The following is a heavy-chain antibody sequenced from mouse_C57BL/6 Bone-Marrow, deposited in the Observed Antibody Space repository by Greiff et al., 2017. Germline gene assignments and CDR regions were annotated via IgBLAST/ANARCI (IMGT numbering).Heavy chain of an antibody. D-gene: IGHD2-5*01. CDR3: ASVGFSNYAYYAMDY. Sequence: VQLQESGAELVKPGASVKLSCKASGYTFTTYPIEWMKQNHGKSLEWIGNFHPYNDDTKYNEKFKGKATLTVEKSSSTAYLEPSRLTSADSAVYYCASVGFSNYAYYAMDYWGQGTTVTVSS. CDR1: GYTFTTYP. V-gene: IGHV1-47*01. CDR2: FHPYNDDT. J-gene: IGHJ4*01.